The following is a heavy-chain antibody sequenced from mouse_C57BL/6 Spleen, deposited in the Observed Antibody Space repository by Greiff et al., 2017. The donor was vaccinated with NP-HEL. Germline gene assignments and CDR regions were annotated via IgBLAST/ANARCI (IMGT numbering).Heavy chain of an antibody. D-gene: IGHD1-1*01. CDR1: GFSLTSYG. Sequence: VKLQESGPGLVQPSQSLSITCTVSGFSLTSYGVHWVRQSPGKGLEWLGVIWSGGSTDYNAAFISRLSISKDNSKSQVFFKMNSLQADDTAIYYCARGYYGSSSYAMDYWGQGTSVTVSS. J-gene: IGHJ4*01. CDR3: ARGYYGSSSYAMDY. CDR2: IWSGGST. V-gene: IGHV2-2*01.